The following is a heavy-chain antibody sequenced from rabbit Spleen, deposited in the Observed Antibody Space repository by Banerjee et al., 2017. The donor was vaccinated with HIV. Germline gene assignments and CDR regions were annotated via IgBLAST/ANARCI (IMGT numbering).Heavy chain of an antibody. CDR3: ARDLYSSGRGYYDL. Sequence: QSLEESGGGLVKPGASLTLTCKASGFSFSGSDHMCWVRQAPGKGLEWISCIAGSGSAYYASWVNGRFTISKTSSTVDLKMTSLTAADTATYFCARDLYSSGRGYYDLWGPGTLVTVS. CDR2: IAGSGSA. CDR1: GFSFSGSDH. V-gene: IGHV1S40*01. J-gene: IGHJ4*01. D-gene: IGHD1-1*01.